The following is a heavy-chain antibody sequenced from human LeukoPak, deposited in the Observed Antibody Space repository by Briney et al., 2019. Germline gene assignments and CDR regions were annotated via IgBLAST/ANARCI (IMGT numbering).Heavy chain of an antibody. CDR2: VNRDGSST. CDR3: ARDRSISAAGDTY. Sequence: GGSLRLSCAASGFTFSDYWMHWVRQAPGRGLVWVSRVNRDGSSTSYADSVKGRFTISRDNAKNTLSLQMNSLRAEDTAVYYCARDRSISAAGDTYWGQGTLVTVSS. V-gene: IGHV3-74*01. D-gene: IGHD6-13*01. J-gene: IGHJ4*02. CDR1: GFTFSDYW.